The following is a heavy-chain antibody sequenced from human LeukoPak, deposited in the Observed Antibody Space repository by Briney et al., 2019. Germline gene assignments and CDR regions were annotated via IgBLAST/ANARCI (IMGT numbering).Heavy chain of an antibody. V-gene: IGHV4-30-2*01. CDR2: IYHSGST. CDR3: ARTPSDDSSGYYELYFDY. J-gene: IGHJ4*02. Sequence: PSQTLSLTCAVSGGSISSGGYSWSWLRQPPGKGMEWIGYIYHSGSTYYNPSLKSRVTISVDRSKNQFSLKLSSVTAADTAVYYCARTPSDDSSGYYELYFDYWGQGTLVTVSS. CDR1: GGSISSGGYS. D-gene: IGHD3-22*01.